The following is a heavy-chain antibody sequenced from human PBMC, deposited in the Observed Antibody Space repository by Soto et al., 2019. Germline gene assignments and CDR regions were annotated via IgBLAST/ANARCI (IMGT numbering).Heavy chain of an antibody. CDR3: ARTGAYYYDSSGPECYFDY. J-gene: IGHJ4*02. CDR2: INPNSGGT. D-gene: IGHD3-22*01. V-gene: IGHV1-2*04. Sequence: QVQLVQSGAEVKKPGASVKVSCKASGYTFTGYYMHWVRQAPGQGLEWMGWINPNSGGTNYAQKCHACVTMTRDTSISTAYMELSRLRSDDTAVYSCARTGAYYYDSSGPECYFDYWGQGTLVTVSS. CDR1: GYTFTGYY.